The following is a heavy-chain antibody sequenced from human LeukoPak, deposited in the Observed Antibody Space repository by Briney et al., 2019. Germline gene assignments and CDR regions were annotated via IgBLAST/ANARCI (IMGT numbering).Heavy chain of an antibody. D-gene: IGHD2-15*01. CDR2: IYHSGST. V-gene: IGHV4-34*01. Sequence: SETLSLICAVYGETFSDYYWTWIRQPPGKGLEWIGEIYHSGSTDYNPSLKSRVIISVDTSKNQFSLRLSSVTAADTAVYYCARCLQWPLRRCFDYWGQGTLVTVSS. CDR3: ARCLQWPLRRCFDY. J-gene: IGHJ4*02. CDR1: GETFSDYY.